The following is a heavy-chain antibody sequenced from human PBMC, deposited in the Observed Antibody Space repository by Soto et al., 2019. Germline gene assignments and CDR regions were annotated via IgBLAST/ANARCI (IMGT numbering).Heavy chain of an antibody. V-gene: IGHV4-59*11. J-gene: IGHJ4*02. CDR2: IYYTGST. CDR3: ARSNWYSEY. D-gene: IGHD7-27*01. CDR1: GGSMNNPY. Sequence: SWSLSLTCTVSGGSMNNPYWSWIRKTPRKGLEWIGYIYYTGSTNYNPSLKSRVTMSVDTSKNRVSLNPTSLTAADTAKYDCARSNWYSEYSGQGTLVTVSS.